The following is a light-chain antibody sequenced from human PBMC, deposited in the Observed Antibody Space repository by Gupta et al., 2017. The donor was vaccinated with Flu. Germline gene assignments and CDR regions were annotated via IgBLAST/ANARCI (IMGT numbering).Light chain of an antibody. CDR1: QSVSSSY. V-gene: IGKV3-20*01. CDR3: HQEGSSLHT. Sequence: EIVLTQSPGTLSLSPGERATLSCRASQSVSSSYLAWYQQKPGQAPRLLIYGASSRATGIPDRFSGSGSGTDFTLTIIRLEPQDFAVYYCHQEGSSLHTFGQGTKMEIK. CDR2: GAS. J-gene: IGKJ2*01.